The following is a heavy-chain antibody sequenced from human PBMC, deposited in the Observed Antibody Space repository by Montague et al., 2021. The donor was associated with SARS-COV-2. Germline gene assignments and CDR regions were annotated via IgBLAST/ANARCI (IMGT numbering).Heavy chain of an antibody. Sequence: SLRLSCAASGFTFSTYTMHWVRQAPGKGLEWVALISYDENNEYYADSVKGRFTISRDNSKNTLFLQMNSLRAEDTAVYYCARDSLERSSGWYDGFDYWGQGTLLAVSS. CDR2: ISYDENNE. CDR3: ARDSLERSSGWYDGFDY. V-gene: IGHV3-30-3*01. D-gene: IGHD6-19*01. J-gene: IGHJ4*02. CDR1: GFTFSTYT.